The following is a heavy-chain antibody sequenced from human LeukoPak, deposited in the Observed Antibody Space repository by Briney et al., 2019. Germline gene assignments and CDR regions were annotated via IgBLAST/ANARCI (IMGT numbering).Heavy chain of an antibody. CDR1: GFTFSNYT. V-gene: IGHV3-21*01. D-gene: IGHD2/OR15-2a*01. Sequence: GGSLRLSCAASGFTFSNYTMNWVRQAPGKGLEWVSSISSSRSYIFYADSVKGRFTVSRDNAKNSLYLQMNSLRAEDTAIYYCARDYQYGYSTNWYHLAQVDYWGQGTLVTVSS. CDR3: ARDYQYGYSTNWYHLAQVDY. CDR2: ISSSRSYI. J-gene: IGHJ4*02.